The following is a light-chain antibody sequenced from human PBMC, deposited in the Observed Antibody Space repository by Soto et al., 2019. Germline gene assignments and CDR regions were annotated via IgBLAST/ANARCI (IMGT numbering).Light chain of an antibody. CDR2: AAS. J-gene: IGKJ4*01. V-gene: IGKV1-17*03. Sequence: IQLTQSPPSMAASVGDRVTITCRASQDIGNWMTWYQQKPGKAPKRLIYAASSLQSGVPSRFSGSGSGTEFTLTISSLQPEDFATYYCLQHNSYPLTFGGGTKVDIK. CDR3: LQHNSYPLT. CDR1: QDIGNW.